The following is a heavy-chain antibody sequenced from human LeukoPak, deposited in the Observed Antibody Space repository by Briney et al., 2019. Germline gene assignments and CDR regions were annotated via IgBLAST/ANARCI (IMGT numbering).Heavy chain of an antibody. D-gene: IGHD3-22*01. J-gene: IGHJ5*02. CDR2: IYTSGSA. V-gene: IGHV4-4*07. CDR1: GGSISNY. CDR3: ARVAHYYDSSGYYYPWFDP. Sequence: WETLSLTCTVSGGSISNYWSWIRQPAGKGLEWIGRIYTSGSANYNPSLKSRVTMSVDTSKNQFSLKLSSVTAADTAVYYCARVAHYYDSSGYYYPWFDPWGQGTLVTVSS.